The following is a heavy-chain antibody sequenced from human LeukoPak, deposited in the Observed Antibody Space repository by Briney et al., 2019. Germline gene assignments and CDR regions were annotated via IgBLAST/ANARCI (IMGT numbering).Heavy chain of an antibody. CDR2: ISGTGDST. Sequence: GASLRLSCAASGFTFSSCAMSWVRQAPGKGLEWVSTISGTGDSTNYADSVKGRFTISRDNSKNTLSLQLNSLRAEDTAVYYCAKDYSSGWYDYWGQGTLVTVSS. D-gene: IGHD6-19*01. J-gene: IGHJ4*02. V-gene: IGHV3-23*01. CDR3: AKDYSSGWYDY. CDR1: GFTFSSCA.